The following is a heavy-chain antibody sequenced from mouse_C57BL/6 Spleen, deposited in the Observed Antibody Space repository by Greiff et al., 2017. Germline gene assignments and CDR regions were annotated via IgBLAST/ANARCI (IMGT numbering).Heavy chain of an antibody. V-gene: IGHV1-85*01. Sequence: VQLVESGPELVKPGASVKLSCKASGYTFTSYDINWVKQRPGQGLEWIGWIYPRDGSTKYNEKFKGKATLTVDTSSSTAYMELHSLTSEDSAVYFCARTSNWDEGAWFAYWGQGTLVTVSA. CDR1: GYTFTSYD. D-gene: IGHD4-1*01. J-gene: IGHJ3*01. CDR2: IYPRDGST. CDR3: ARTSNWDEGAWFAY.